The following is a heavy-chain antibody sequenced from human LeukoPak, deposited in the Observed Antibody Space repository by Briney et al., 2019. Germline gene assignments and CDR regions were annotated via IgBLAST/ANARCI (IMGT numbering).Heavy chain of an antibody. D-gene: IGHD5-12*01. CDR2: IYNSGST. V-gene: IGHV4-39*01. CDR3: ARQSQHSGHQAPDY. Sequence: TSETLSLTCTVSGGSTSSSSYYWGWIRQPPGKGLEWIANIYNSGSTYYNPSLKSRVTISVDTSKNQFSLKLSSVTAADTAVYYCARQSQHSGHQAPDYWGQGTLVTVSS. CDR1: GGSTSSSSYY. J-gene: IGHJ4*02.